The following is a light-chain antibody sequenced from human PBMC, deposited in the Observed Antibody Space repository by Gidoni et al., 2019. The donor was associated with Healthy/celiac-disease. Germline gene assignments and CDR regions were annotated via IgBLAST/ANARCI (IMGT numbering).Light chain of an antibody. CDR3: QQYNNWPRRS. V-gene: IGKV3-15*01. J-gene: IGKJ2*03. CDR1: QSVSSN. Sequence: EIVMTQSPATLSVSPGERATLSCRASQSVSSNLAWYQHKPGQAPRLLIYGASTRATGIPARFSGSGSGTEFTLTISSLQSEDFAVYYCQQYNNWPRRSFGQGTKLEIK. CDR2: GAS.